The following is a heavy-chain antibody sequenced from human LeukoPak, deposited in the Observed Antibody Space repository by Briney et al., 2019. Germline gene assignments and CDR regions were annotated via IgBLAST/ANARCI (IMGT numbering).Heavy chain of an antibody. CDR1: GFTVSSNY. CDR3: ARDPTGDYCSGGSCSNYYYYGMDV. D-gene: IGHD2-15*01. CDR2: IYSGGST. V-gene: IGHV3-53*01. Sequence: QAGGSLRLSCAASGFTVSSNYMTWVRQAPGKGLEWVSLIYSGGSTYYADSVKGRFTISRDNSKNTLYLQMNSLRAEDTAVYYCARDPTGDYCSGGSCSNYYYYGMDVWGQGTTVTVSS. J-gene: IGHJ6*02.